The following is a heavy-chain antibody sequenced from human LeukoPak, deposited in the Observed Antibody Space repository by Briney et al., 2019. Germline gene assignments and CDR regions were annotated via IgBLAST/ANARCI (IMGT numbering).Heavy chain of an antibody. Sequence: GGSLRLSCAASGFTFSSYAMSWVRQAPGKGLEWVSAISGSGGSTYYADSVRGRFTVSRDNSRNTLYLQMNNLRAEDTAVYYCAKVPISSGWPNFDYWGQGTLVTVSS. J-gene: IGHJ4*02. D-gene: IGHD6-19*01. CDR2: ISGSGGST. V-gene: IGHV3-23*01. CDR1: GFTFSSYA. CDR3: AKVPISSGWPNFDY.